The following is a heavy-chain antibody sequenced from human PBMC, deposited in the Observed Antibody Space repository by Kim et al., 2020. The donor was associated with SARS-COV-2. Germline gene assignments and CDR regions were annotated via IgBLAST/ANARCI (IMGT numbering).Heavy chain of an antibody. J-gene: IGHJ4*02. CDR3: AKEMEKVYYDFWSGNLDY. CDR1: GFTFSSYC. D-gene: IGHD3-3*01. V-gene: IGHV3-30*18. CDR2: ISYDGSNK. Sequence: GGSLRLSCAASGFTFSSYCMHWVRQAPGKGLEWVAVISYDGSNKYYADSVKGRFTISRDNSKNKLYLQMNSLRAEDTAVYYCAKEMEKVYYDFWSGNLDYWGQGTVVTVSS.